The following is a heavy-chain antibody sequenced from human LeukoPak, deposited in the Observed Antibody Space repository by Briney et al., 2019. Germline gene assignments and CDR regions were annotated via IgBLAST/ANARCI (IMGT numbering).Heavy chain of an antibody. D-gene: IGHD1-26*01. CDR1: GGSITHYY. V-gene: IGHV4-59*01. Sequence: SETLSLTCTVSGGSITHYYWTWIRQPPGKTLEWIGYSYYSGSTKYNPSLKSRVTISVDTSNNQFSLNLRSETAADTAVYYCATTTSGGDAFDIWGQGTMVTVSS. CDR3: ATTTSGGDAFDI. J-gene: IGHJ3*02. CDR2: SYYSGST.